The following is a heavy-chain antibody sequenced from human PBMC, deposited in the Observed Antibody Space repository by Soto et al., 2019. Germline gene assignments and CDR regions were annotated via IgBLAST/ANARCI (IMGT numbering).Heavy chain of an antibody. D-gene: IGHD1-7*01. V-gene: IGHV3-9*01. CDR3: AKDIGVTGTMGALDY. CDR1: GFTFDDYA. Sequence: EVKFVESGGGLVQPGRSLRLSCAASGFTFDDYAMHWVRQAPGKGLEWVSGISWNSDYIGYADSVKGRFTMSRDNAKNFLYLQMNSLRAEDTALYYCAKDIGVTGTMGALDYWGQGTLVTVSS. J-gene: IGHJ4*02. CDR2: ISWNSDYI.